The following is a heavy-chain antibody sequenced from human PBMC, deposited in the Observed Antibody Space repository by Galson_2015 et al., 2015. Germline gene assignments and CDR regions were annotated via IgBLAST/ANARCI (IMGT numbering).Heavy chain of an antibody. CDR2: ITSSFGT. V-gene: IGHV3-23*01. D-gene: IGHD3-10*01. J-gene: IGHJ4*02. Sequence: ALRLSCAASGFTFDNWAMSWVRQSPGKGLEWVSSITSSFGTYYADSVKGRLTISRDNSKNAVYLQMNSLRPEDTAIYYCLGGRVYWGQGSLVTVSS. CDR3: LGGRVY. CDR1: GFTFDNWA.